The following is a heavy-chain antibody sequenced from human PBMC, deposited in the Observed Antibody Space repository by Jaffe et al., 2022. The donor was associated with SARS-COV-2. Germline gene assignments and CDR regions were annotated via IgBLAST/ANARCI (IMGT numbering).Heavy chain of an antibody. V-gene: IGHV3-23*01. D-gene: IGHD3-16*01. J-gene: IGHJ4*02. CDR2: ISGSGGGT. Sequence: EVQLLESGGGLVQPGGSLRLSCAASGFIFSSYAMSWVRQAPGKGLESVSAISGSGGGTYYADSVKGRFTISRDNSKNTLYLQMNSLRAEDTAVYYCAKAWGWLPKHFDYWGQGTLVTVSS. CDR1: GFIFSSYA. CDR3: AKAWGWLPKHFDY.